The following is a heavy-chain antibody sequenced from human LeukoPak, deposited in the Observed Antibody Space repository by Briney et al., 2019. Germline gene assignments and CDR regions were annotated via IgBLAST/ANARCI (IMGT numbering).Heavy chain of an antibody. V-gene: IGHV1-2*02. CDR2: IDPNSGDT. CDR3: ARMFYGYASGWYYFDK. D-gene: IGHD6-19*01. CDR1: GYTFTDFY. Sequence: EGPVRVSFKASGYTFTDFYVHWVRQAPGQGLEWMAYIDPNSGDTNYAQNFQGRVTMTRDTSINTAYMELSRLRSDDTAVYYCARMFYGYASGWYYFDKWGQGTLVTVSS. J-gene: IGHJ4*02.